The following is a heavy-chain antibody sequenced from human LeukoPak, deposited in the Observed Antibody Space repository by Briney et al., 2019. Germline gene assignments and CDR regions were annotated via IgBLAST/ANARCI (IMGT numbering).Heavy chain of an antibody. V-gene: IGHV1-69*02. Sequence: SVKVSCKASGGTFSSYTISWVRQAPGQGLEWMGRIIPILGIANYAQKFQGRVTITADKSTSTAYMELSSLRSEDTAVYHCARRRYCSSTSCYSDYYMDVWGKGTTVTVSS. D-gene: IGHD2-2*02. CDR1: GGTFSSYT. CDR2: IIPILGIA. J-gene: IGHJ6*03. CDR3: ARRRYCSSTSCYSDYYMDV.